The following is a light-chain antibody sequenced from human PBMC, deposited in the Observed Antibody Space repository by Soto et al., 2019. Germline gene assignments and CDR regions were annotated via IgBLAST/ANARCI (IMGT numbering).Light chain of an antibody. CDR2: GAS. J-gene: IGKJ5*01. CDR1: QSVSSSY. V-gene: IGKV3D-20*02. Sequence: EIVLTQSACTLSLSPGERATLSCRASQSVSSSYLAWYQQKPGQAPRLLIYGASSGATGIPARFSGSGSGTEFTLTINSLQSEDSAVYYCQQHNQWPITFGQGTRLEI. CDR3: QQHNQWPIT.